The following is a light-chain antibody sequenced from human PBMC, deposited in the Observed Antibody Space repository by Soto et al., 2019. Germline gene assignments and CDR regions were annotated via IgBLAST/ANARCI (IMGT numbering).Light chain of an antibody. CDR2: DAS. V-gene: IGKV3-11*01. J-gene: IGKJ4*01. CDR3: QQGSNWPSA. Sequence: EIVLTQSPATLSLSPGDRATLSCRASQGVSGSLAWYQQKPGQAPRLLIYDASNMATGIPAMFSGSGSGTDFTLTITSLEPEDFAIYYCQQGSNWPSAFGGGTKVE. CDR1: QGVSGS.